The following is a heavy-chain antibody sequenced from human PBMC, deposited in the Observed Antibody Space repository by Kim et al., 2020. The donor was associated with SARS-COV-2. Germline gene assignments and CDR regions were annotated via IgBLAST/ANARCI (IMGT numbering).Heavy chain of an antibody. D-gene: IGHD3-10*01. CDR3: ASRFGELYFDAFDI. J-gene: IGHJ3*02. V-gene: IGHV3-23*01. Sequence: ADSVKGRFTISRDKSKNTLYLQMNSLRAEDTAVYYCASRFGELYFDAFDIWGQGTMVTVSS.